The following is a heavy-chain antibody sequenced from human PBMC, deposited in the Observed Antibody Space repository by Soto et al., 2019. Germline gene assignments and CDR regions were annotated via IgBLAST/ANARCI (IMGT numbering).Heavy chain of an antibody. CDR3: ARGGYSYGRMHLYYYYYGLDC. CDR2: INHSGST. CDR1: EGYFSGHY. Sequence: LVLHSLTYTVDEGYFSGHYCSWLRRPPGKGLEWIGEINHSGSTNYNPSLKSRVTISVDTSKNQFSLKLSSVTAADTAVYYCARGGYSYGRMHLYYYYYGLDCWGQGTTVTVSS. D-gene: IGHD5-18*01. J-gene: IGHJ6*02. V-gene: IGHV4-34*01.